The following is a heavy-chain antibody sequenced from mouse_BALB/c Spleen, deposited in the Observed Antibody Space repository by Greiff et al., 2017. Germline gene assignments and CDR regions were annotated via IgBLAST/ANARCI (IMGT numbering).Heavy chain of an antibody. V-gene: IGHV1-15*01. D-gene: IGHD4-1*01. CDR1: GYTFTDYE. CDR3: TSPPSLGHWYFDV. J-gene: IGHJ1*01. CDR2: IDPETGGT. Sequence: VQLQQSGAELVRPGASVTLSCKASGYTFTDYEMHWVKQTPVHGLEWIGAIDPETGGTAYNQKFKGKATLTADKSYSTAYMELRSLTSEDSAVYYCTSPPSLGHWYFDVWGAGTTVTVSS.